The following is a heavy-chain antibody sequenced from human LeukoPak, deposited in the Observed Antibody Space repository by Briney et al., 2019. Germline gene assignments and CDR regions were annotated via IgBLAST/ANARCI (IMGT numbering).Heavy chain of an antibody. CDR1: GFTFSSYS. CDR2: ISASSSTM. J-gene: IGHJ4*02. CDR3: AETLWGPRSCPDY. D-gene: IGHD3-16*01. V-gene: IGHV3-48*01. Sequence: PGGSLRLSCAASGFTFSSYSMNWVRQAPGMGLEWVSYISASSSTMYYADSVKGRFTISRDNSKNTLYLQMNSLRAEDTAVYYCAETLWGPRSCPDYWGQGTLVTVSS.